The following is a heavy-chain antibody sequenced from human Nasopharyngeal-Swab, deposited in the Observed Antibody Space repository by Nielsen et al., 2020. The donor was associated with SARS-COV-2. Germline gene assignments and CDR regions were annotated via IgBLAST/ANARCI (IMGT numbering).Heavy chain of an antibody. Sequence: GESLKISCAASGFTFSSDSMNWVRQAPGKGLEWVSYISSSSSTIYYADSVKGRFTISRDNAKNSLYLQMNSLRAEDTAVYYCARTSDYWGQGTLVTVSS. V-gene: IGHV3-48*04. J-gene: IGHJ4*02. CDR2: ISSSSSTI. CDR1: GFTFSSDS. CDR3: ARTSDY.